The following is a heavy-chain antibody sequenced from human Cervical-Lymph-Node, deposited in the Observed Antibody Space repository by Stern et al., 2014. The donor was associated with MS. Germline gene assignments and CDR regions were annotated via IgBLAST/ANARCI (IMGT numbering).Heavy chain of an antibody. CDR2: IFPGHSDP. CDR1: RDSFTHYW. V-gene: IGHV5-51*01. CDR3: ARHHGHSPTPFDS. J-gene: IGHJ4*02. Sequence: VQLVQSGAEVKKPGESLKISCKASRDSFTHYWIGWVRQMPGQGLEWMGIIFPGHSDPKYSPSFEGKVTFSVDRSTPTAYLQWSSLKASDTAIYYCARHHGHSPTPFDSWGQGTRVTVSS. D-gene: IGHD5-24*01.